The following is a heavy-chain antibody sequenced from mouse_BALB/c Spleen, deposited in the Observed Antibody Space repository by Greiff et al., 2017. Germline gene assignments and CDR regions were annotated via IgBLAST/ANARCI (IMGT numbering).Heavy chain of an antibody. D-gene: IGHD2-4*01. V-gene: IGHV2-9-2*01. CDR2: IWTGGGT. Sequence: VMLVESGPGLVAPSQSLSITCTVSGFSLTSYDISWIRQPPGKGLEWLGVIWTGGGTNYNSAFMSRLSISKDNSKSQVFLKMNSLQTDDTAIYYCVRDRYYDYDWGQGTLVTVSA. CDR1: GFSLTSYD. J-gene: IGHJ3*01. CDR3: VRDRYYDYD.